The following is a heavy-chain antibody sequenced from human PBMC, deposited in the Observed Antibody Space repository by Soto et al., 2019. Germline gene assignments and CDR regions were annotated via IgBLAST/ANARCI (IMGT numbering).Heavy chain of an antibody. Sequence: ESGGGLVKPGGSLRLSCAASGFTFSSYSMNWVRQAPGKGLEWVSSISSSSSYIYYADSVKGRFTISRDNAKNSLYLQMNSLRAEDTAVYYCARGIIQADYYYYGMDVWGQGTTVTVSS. J-gene: IGHJ6*02. V-gene: IGHV3-21*01. CDR2: ISSSSSYI. CDR1: GFTFSSYS. CDR3: ARGIIQADYYYYGMDV.